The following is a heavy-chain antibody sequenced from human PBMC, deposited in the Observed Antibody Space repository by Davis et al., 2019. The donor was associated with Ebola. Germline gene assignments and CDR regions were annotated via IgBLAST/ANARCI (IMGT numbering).Heavy chain of an antibody. CDR3: AKQGLYSNYYFDY. CDR1: GFTFSSYS. V-gene: IGHV3-21*04. CDR2: ISSSRSYI. Sequence: GESLKISCAASGFTFSSYSMNWVRQAPGKGLEWVSSISSSRSYIYYADSVKGRFTISRDTSKNTLYLQMNSLRAEDTAVYYCAKQGLYSNYYFDYWGQGTSVTVAS. D-gene: IGHD4-11*01. J-gene: IGHJ4*02.